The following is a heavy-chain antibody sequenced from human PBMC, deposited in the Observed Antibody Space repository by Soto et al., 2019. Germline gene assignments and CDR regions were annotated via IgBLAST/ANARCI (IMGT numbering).Heavy chain of an antibody. CDR1: GVSMRNSY. V-gene: IGHV4-4*07. Sequence: QVQLEESGPGLVKPSETLSLICSVSGVSMRNSYWTWIRQSAGKGLEWIGRISTSGNTNYNPSLNIRLTMSGDTATNQVSLKLTSVTAADTAVYYCARGGGVPALGDPWGQGTLVTVSS. CDR3: ARGGGVPALGDP. D-gene: IGHD3-16*01. J-gene: IGHJ5*02. CDR2: ISTSGNT.